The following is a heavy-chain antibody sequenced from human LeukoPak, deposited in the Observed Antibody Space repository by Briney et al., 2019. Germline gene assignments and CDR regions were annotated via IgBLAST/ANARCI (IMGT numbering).Heavy chain of an antibody. CDR3: ARGVVVRERWGNYFDY. V-gene: IGHV4-4*07. CDR1: GGSISSYY. Sequence: SETLSLTCTVSGGSISSYYWSWIRQPAGKGLEWIGRIYTSGSTNYNPSLKSRVTMSVDTSKNQFSLKLSSVTAADTAVYYCARGVVVRERWGNYFDYWGQGTLVTVSS. J-gene: IGHJ4*02. CDR2: IYTSGST. D-gene: IGHD3-10*01.